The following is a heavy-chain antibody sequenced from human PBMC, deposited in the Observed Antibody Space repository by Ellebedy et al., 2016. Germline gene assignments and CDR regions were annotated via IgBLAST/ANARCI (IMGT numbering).Heavy chain of an antibody. J-gene: IGHJ3*02. CDR3: ARDGDLDGGDAFDI. V-gene: IGHV3-23*01. Sequence: GESLKISCAASGFTFSSYVMNWVRQAPGKGLEWVSSISGSNNGGNTYYADSVKGRFTISRDNAKNTLYLQMNSLRAEDTAVYYCARDGDLDGGDAFDIWGQGTMVTVSS. CDR1: GFTFSSYV. D-gene: IGHD3-16*01. CDR2: ISGSNNGGNT.